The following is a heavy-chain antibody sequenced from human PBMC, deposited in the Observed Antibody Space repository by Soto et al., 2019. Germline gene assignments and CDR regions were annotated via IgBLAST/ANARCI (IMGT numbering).Heavy chain of an antibody. D-gene: IGHD6-19*01. J-gene: IGHJ4*02. Sequence: QVQLVESGGGVVQPGRSLRLSCAASGFTFNSYGMHWVRQAPGKGLEWVAVISYDGSSKYYADSLKGRFTISRDNSENMLYLQMNSLRAEDTAVFYCAREAQWLAYFDYWGQGTLVTVSS. CDR1: GFTFNSYG. CDR2: ISYDGSSK. CDR3: AREAQWLAYFDY. V-gene: IGHV3-30*03.